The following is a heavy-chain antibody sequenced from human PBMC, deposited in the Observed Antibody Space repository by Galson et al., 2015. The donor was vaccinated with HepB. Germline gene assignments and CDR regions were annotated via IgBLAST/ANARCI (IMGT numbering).Heavy chain of an antibody. CDR3: AKERWGLHGFDL. CDR2: IRYDGSNK. J-gene: IGHJ4*02. Sequence: SLRLSCAASGFPFRNYGMHWVRQAPGKGLEWVAFIRYDGSNKYYADSVKGRFTISRDDSRNTLYVQMNSLRVDDTAVYYCAKERWGLHGFDLWGQGALVTVSS. V-gene: IGHV3-30*02. CDR1: GFPFRNYG. D-gene: IGHD1-26*01.